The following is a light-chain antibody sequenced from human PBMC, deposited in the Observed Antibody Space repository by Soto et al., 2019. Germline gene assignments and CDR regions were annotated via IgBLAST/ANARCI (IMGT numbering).Light chain of an antibody. CDR1: SSDIGTYNY. CDR3: ISYTDSSTLEV. J-gene: IGLJ1*01. V-gene: IGLV2-14*01. CDR2: EVT. Sequence: QSVLTQPASVSGSPGQSITISCTGTSSDIGTYNYVSWYQQHPGKAPKLIIYEVTYRPSGISNRFSGSKSGNTASLTISGLQAEDEADYYCISYTDSSTLEVFGTGTKLTVL.